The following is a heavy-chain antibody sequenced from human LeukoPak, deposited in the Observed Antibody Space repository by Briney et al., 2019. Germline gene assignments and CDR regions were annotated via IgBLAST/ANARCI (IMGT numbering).Heavy chain of an antibody. D-gene: IGHD3-10*01. V-gene: IGHV3-53*01. J-gene: IGHJ4*02. Sequence: GGSLRLSCAASGFTVSSNYMSWVRQAPGKGLEWVSVIYSGGSTYYADSVKGRFTTSRDNSKNTLYLQMNSLRAEDTAVYHCARDRDSGYFDYWGQGTLVAVSS. CDR3: ARDRDSGYFDY. CDR2: IYSGGST. CDR1: GFTVSSNY.